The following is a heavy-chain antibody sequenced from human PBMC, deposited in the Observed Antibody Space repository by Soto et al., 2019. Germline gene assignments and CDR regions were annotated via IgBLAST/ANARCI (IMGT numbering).Heavy chain of an antibody. CDR3: VRVTTGSYYRSYYYGMDV. D-gene: IGHD3-10*01. V-gene: IGHV3-48*03. J-gene: IGHJ6*02. CDR1: GFTFSNYE. Sequence: GGSLRLSCAASGFTFSNYEMNWVRHAPGKGLEWVSYISSHSGSTTHYADSVKGRFTISRDNAENSLYLQMNSLRAEDTAVYYCVRVTTGSYYRSYYYGMDVWGQGTTVTVSS. CDR2: ISSHSGSTT.